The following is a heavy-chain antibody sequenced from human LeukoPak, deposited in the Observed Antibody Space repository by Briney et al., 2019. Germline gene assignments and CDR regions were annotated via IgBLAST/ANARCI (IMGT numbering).Heavy chain of an antibody. Sequence: SETLSLTCTVSGGSISSYYWSWIRQPAGKGLEWIGRIYTSGSTNYNPSLKSRVTMSVDTSKNQFSLKLSSVTAADTAVYYCASSYYYDSSGYYVYYFDYWGQGTLVTVSS. CDR3: ASSYYYDSSGYYVYYFDY. CDR1: GGSISSYY. V-gene: IGHV4-4*07. J-gene: IGHJ4*02. CDR2: IYTSGST. D-gene: IGHD3-22*01.